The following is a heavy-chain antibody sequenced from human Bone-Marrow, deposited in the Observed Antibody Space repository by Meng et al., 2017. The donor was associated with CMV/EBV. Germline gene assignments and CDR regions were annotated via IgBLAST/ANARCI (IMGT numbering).Heavy chain of an antibody. Sequence: GESLKISCAASGFTFSSYEMNWVRQAPGKGLEWVSYISSSGSTIYYADSVKGRFTISRDNAKNSLYLQMKSLRAEDTAVYYCARGRPQDIVLMVYASPNDAFDIWGQGTMVTVSS. CDR2: ISSSGSTI. CDR1: GFTFSSYE. V-gene: IGHV3-48*03. CDR3: ARGRPQDIVLMVYASPNDAFDI. J-gene: IGHJ3*02. D-gene: IGHD2-8*01.